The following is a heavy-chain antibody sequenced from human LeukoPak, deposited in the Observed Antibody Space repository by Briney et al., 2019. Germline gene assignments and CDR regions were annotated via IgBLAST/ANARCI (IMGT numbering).Heavy chain of an antibody. CDR2: IIPIFGTA. D-gene: IGHD3-10*01. V-gene: IGHV1-69*13. CDR3: ARRPSGRYYHYGMDV. Sequence: ASVKVSCKASGGTFSSYAISWVRQAPGQGLEWMGGIIPIFGTANYAQKFQGRVTITADESTSTAYMELSSLRSEDTAVYYCARRPSGRYYHYGMDVWGQGTTVTVSS. CDR1: GGTFSSYA. J-gene: IGHJ6*02.